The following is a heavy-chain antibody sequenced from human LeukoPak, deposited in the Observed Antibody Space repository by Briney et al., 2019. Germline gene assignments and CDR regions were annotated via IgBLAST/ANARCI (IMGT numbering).Heavy chain of an antibody. V-gene: IGHV1-18*01. CDR1: GYTFTSYG. CDR3: ARSGWFGEGNNWFDP. Sequence: ASVKLSCKASGYTFTSYGISWGRQAPGQGLEWMGWISAYNGNTNYAQKSHGRVTMTTDTSTSTAYMELRSLRSDDTAVYYCARSGWFGEGNNWFDPWGQGTLVTVSS. CDR2: ISAYNGNT. D-gene: IGHD3-10*01. J-gene: IGHJ5*02.